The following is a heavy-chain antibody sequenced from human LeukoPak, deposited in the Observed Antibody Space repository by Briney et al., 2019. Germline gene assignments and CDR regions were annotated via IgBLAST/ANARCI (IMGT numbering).Heavy chain of an antibody. V-gene: IGHV3-30*02. CDR3: AQKSTGTFDI. D-gene: IGHD6-13*01. CDR1: GFTFSSSP. CDR2: IQFDGIKK. J-gene: IGHJ3*02. Sequence: PGGSLRLSCAASGFTFSSSPMHWVRQSPGKGLEWVAYIQFDGIKKFYSDSVKGRFTISRDNSKNTLFLQMSSLTTEDTAVYYCAQKSTGTFDIWGQGTMVTVSP.